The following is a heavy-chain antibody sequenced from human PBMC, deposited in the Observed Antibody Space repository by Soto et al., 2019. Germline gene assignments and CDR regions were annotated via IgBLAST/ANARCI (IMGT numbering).Heavy chain of an antibody. CDR3: ARGDNDY. J-gene: IGHJ4*02. CDR2: IHPDGGHT. V-gene: IGHV1-46*01. CDR1: GYTCTNYY. Sequence: SVKVSCKASGYTCTNYYVQCVRQAPVQWLEWMGVIHPDGGHTTYSQKFQDRVTMTRDTFTSTIYMELSSLRSEDTAVYYCARGDNDYWGQGTLVTVSS.